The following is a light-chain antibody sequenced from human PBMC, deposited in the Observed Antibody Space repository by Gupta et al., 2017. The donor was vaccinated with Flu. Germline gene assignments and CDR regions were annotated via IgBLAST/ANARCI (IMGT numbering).Light chain of an antibody. V-gene: IGKV3-15*01. CDR3: KQYRNWPQT. CDR1: EFISSN. Sequence: EIVMTQSPDTLSVSPGERATLSCRASEFISSNLDWYQQRPGQAPRRLIFNASTRATGIPARFSGSGYGTEFTLTISNLQSEDFAVYYCKQYRNWPQTFGQGTRLEIK. CDR2: NAS. J-gene: IGKJ2*01.